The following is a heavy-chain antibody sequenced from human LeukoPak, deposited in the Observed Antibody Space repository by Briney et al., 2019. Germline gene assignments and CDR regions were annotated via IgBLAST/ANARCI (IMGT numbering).Heavy chain of an antibody. V-gene: IGHV3-48*01. J-gene: IGHJ6*03. CDR3: ARGLYYMDV. Sequence: GGSLRLSCAASEFTFNSHTMAWVRQAPGKGLECVSYISGSGSVIYYADSVKGRFTISRDNAKNSLHLQMNSLRAEDTAAYYCARGLYYMDVWGKGTTVTVSS. CDR1: EFTFNSHT. CDR2: ISGSGSVI.